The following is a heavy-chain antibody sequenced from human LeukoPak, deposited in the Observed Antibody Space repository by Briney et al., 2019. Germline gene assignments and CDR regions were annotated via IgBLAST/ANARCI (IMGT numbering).Heavy chain of an antibody. J-gene: IGHJ4*02. V-gene: IGHV1-18*01. CDR3: ASGGSSGPFVY. Sequence: GASVKVSCKGSGYTFTSYGISWVRQAPGQGLEWMGWISAYNGSTNYAQKLQGRVTMTTDTSTSTAYMELRSLRSDDTAVYYGASGGSSGPFVYWGQGTLVTVSS. CDR2: ISAYNGST. CDR1: GYTFTSYG. D-gene: IGHD6-19*01.